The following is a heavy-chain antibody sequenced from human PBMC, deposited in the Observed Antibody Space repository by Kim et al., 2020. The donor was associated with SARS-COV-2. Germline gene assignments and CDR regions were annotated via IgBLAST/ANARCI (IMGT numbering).Heavy chain of an antibody. V-gene: IGHV3-21*01. J-gene: IGHJ3*02. Sequence: GGSLRLSCAASGFTFSSYSMNWVRQAPGKGLEWVSSISSSSSYIYYADSVKGRFTISRDNAKNSLYLQMNSLRAEDTAVYYCARDSRLITIFGVVTPGAFDIWGQGTMVTVSS. CDR1: GFTFSSYS. D-gene: IGHD3-3*01. CDR3: ARDSRLITIFGVVTPGAFDI. CDR2: ISSSSSYI.